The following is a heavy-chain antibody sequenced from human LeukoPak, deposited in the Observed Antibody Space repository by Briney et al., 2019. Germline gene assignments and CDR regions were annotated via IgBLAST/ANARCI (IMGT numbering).Heavy chain of an antibody. CDR3: AKNYGDSNWFDP. CDR2: TYYRSNWFN. Sequence: SQTLSLTCAISGDSVPSNSAAWNWIRQSPSRGLEWLGRTYYRSNWFNDFALSVKSRITINPDTSKNQFSLQLNSVTPEDTAVYYCAKNYGDSNWFDPWGQGTLVTVSS. CDR1: GDSVPSNSAA. V-gene: IGHV6-1*01. D-gene: IGHD4-17*01. J-gene: IGHJ5*02.